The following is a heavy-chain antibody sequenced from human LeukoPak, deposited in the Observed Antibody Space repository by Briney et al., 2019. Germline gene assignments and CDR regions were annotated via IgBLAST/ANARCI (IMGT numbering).Heavy chain of an antibody. CDR2: IIPIFGTA. V-gene: IGHV1-69*01. D-gene: IGHD3-10*01. CDR1: GGTFSSYA. J-gene: IGHJ4*02. Sequence: SVKVSCKASGGTFSSYAISWVRQAPGQGLEWMGGIIPIFGTANYAQKFQGRVTITADESTSTAYMELGSLRSEDTAVYYCARASRYGSGSYSTDYWGQGTLVTVSS. CDR3: ARASRYGSGSYSTDY.